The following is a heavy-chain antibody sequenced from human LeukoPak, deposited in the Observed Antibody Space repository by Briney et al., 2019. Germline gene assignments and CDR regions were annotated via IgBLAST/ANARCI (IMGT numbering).Heavy chain of an antibody. CDR2: ISSSSSYT. D-gene: IGHD5-18*01. CDR1: GFTFSDYY. Sequence: PGGSLRLSCAASGFTFSDYYMSWIRQAPGKGLEWVSYISSSSSYTNHADSVKGRFTISRDNAKYSLYLQMNSLRAEDTAVYYCATGNTAGAFDYWGQGTLVTVSS. J-gene: IGHJ4*02. CDR3: ATGNTAGAFDY. V-gene: IGHV3-11*06.